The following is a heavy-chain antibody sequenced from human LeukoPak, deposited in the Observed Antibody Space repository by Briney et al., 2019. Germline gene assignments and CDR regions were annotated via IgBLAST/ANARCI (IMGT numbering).Heavy chain of an antibody. J-gene: IGHJ4*02. Sequence: SETLSLTCTVSGGSISSGGYYWSWIRQHPGKGLEWIGYIYYSGSTYYNPSLKSRVTISVDTSKIQFSLKLSSVTAADTAVYYCARATGSSLDYWGQGTLVTVSS. D-gene: IGHD6-6*01. CDR1: GGSISSGGYY. CDR3: ARATGSSLDY. CDR2: IYYSGST. V-gene: IGHV4-31*03.